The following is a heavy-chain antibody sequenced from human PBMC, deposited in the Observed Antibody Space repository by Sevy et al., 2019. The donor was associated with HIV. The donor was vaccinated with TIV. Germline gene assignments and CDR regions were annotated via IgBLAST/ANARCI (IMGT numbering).Heavy chain of an antibody. CDR1: GYSFTSYW. Sequence: GESLKISCKGSGYSFTSYWIGWVRQMPGKGLEWMGIINPGDSDTRDSPSFQGQVTISADKSISTAYLQWSSLKASDTAMYYCARQGTYYYGSGSYGGYDYWGQGTLVTVSS. CDR3: ARQGTYYYGSGSYGGYDY. CDR2: INPGDSDT. V-gene: IGHV5-51*01. D-gene: IGHD3-10*01. J-gene: IGHJ4*02.